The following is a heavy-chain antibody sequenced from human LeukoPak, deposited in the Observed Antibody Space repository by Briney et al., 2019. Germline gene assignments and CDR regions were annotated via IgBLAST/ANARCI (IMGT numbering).Heavy chain of an antibody. J-gene: IGHJ4*02. CDR2: ISSSSSYI. D-gene: IGHD6-13*01. V-gene: IGHV3-21*01. CDR3: ARDEDFTIAAAARPDY. Sequence: GGSLRLSCAASGFTFSSYSMNWVRQAPGEGLGWVSSISSSSSYIYYADSVKGRFTISRDNAKNSLYLQMNSLRAEDTAVYYCARDEDFTIAAAARPDYWGQGTLVTVSS. CDR1: GFTFSSYS.